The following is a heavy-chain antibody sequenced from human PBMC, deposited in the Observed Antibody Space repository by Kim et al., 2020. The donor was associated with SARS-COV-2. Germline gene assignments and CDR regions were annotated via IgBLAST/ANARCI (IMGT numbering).Heavy chain of an antibody. CDR3: AKDNQDGPGSDAFDI. D-gene: IGHD2-15*01. J-gene: IGHJ3*02. CDR2: IWYDGSNK. V-gene: IGHV3-33*06. Sequence: GGSLRLSCAASGSTFSSYGMHWVRQAPGKGLEWVAVIWYDGSNKYYVDSVKGRFTISRDNSKNTLYLQMNSLRAEDTAVYYCAKDNQDGPGSDAFDIWGQGTMVTVSS. CDR1: GSTFSSYG.